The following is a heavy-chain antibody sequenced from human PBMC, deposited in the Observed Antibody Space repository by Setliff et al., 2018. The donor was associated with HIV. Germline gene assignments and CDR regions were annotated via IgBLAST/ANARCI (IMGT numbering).Heavy chain of an antibody. V-gene: IGHV1-18*01. CDR1: GFLMTAYG. Sequence: GASVKVSCKISGFLMTAYGINWVRQAPGQGPEWMGWFTSYNNKADFAPKFQGRVTLTTDTFTSTAYMELRSLRSDDTAVYYCARGGDLPYYFLGMDVWGQGTSVTVSS. J-gene: IGHJ6*02. CDR2: FTSYNNKA. CDR3: ARGGDLPYYFLGMDV. D-gene: IGHD2-21*02.